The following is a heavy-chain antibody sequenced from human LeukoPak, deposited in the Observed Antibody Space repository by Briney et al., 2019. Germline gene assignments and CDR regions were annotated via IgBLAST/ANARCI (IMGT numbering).Heavy chain of an antibody. J-gene: IGHJ4*02. CDR2: ISSGSSTT. CDR1: GFTFSSYT. D-gene: IGHD1-1*01. Sequence: PGRSLRLSCAASGFTFSSYTMNWVRQAPGKGLEWVSYISSGSSTTYYADSVKGRFTISRDNAKNSLYLQMNSLRDEDTAVYYCARGQAGTTRYYFDYWGQGTLVTVSS. V-gene: IGHV3-48*02. CDR3: ARGQAGTTRYYFDY.